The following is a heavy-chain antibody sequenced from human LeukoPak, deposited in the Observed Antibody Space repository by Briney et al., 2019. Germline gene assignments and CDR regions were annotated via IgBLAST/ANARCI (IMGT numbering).Heavy chain of an antibody. Sequence: SETLSLTCAVYGGSFSRYYWSWIRQSPGKGLEWIAEIDHRGDTNYNPSVKSRVTISVDTSKNQFSLKVRSLSAADTAVYYCTRGPTITETGYFDFWGQGTLVTVSS. D-gene: IGHD1-7*01. CDR1: GGSFSRYY. J-gene: IGHJ4*03. CDR3: TRGPTITETGYFDF. CDR2: IDHRGDT. V-gene: IGHV4-34*01.